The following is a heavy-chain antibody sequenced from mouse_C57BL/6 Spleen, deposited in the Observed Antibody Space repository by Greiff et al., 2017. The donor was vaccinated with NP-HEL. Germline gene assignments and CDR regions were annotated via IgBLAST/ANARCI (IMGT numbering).Heavy chain of an antibody. CDR2: IYPRSGNT. Sequence: VQLQQSGAELARPGASVKLSCKASGYTFTSYGISWVKQRTGQGLEWIGEIYPRSGNTYYNEKFKGKATLTADKSSSTAYMELRSLTSEDSAVYFCARDKNYYGSSSYYFDYWGQGTTLTVSS. CDR3: ARDKNYYGSSSYYFDY. D-gene: IGHD1-1*01. CDR1: GYTFTSYG. J-gene: IGHJ2*01. V-gene: IGHV1-81*01.